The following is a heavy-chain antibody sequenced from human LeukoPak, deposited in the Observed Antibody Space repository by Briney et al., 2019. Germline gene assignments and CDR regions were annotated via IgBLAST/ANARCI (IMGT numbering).Heavy chain of an antibody. CDR1: GFNFSSYA. V-gene: IGHV3-64*01. CDR2: ISSNGGST. J-gene: IGHJ4*02. CDR3: VKDLGMMAKYYFDY. D-gene: IGHD3-16*01. Sequence: GGSLRLSCAASGFNFSSYAMHWVRQAPGKGLEYVSAISSNGGSTYYANSVKGRFTISRDNSKNTLYLQMGSLRAEDMAVYYCVKDLGMMAKYYFDYWGQGTLVTVSS.